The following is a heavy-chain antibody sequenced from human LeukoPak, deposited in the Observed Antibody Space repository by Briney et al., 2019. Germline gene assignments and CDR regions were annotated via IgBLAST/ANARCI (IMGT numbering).Heavy chain of an antibody. CDR1: GFTFSSFE. CDR2: ITGSGDTI. D-gene: IGHD3-9*01. Sequence: GGCLRLSCSASGFTFSSFEMNWVRQAPGKGLEWISYITGSGDTIYYADSVKGRFTISRDNSKNTLYLQMNSLRAEDTAVYYCAKAHYDILTGYYTEVDYWGQGTLVTVSS. V-gene: IGHV3-48*03. CDR3: AKAHYDILTGYYTEVDY. J-gene: IGHJ4*02.